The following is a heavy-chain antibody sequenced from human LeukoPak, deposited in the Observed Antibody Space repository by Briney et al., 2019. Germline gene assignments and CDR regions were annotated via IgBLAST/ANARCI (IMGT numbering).Heavy chain of an antibody. V-gene: IGHV4-34*01. CDR2: INHSGSN. CDR3: ARGRVVGATSPLAW. CDR1: GGSFSGYY. D-gene: IGHD1-26*01. Sequence: SETLSLTCAVYGGSFSGYYWNWIRQPPGKGLEWIGEINHSGSNNYNPSLKSRVTISVDTSKNQFSLKLSSVTAADTAVYYCARGRVVGATSPLAWWGQGTLVTVSS. J-gene: IGHJ4*02.